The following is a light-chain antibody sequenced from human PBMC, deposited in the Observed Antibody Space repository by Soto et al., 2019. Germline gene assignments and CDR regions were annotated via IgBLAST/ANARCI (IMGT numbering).Light chain of an antibody. CDR3: QSYVSRLSGVV. J-gene: IGLJ2*01. Sequence: QTVVTQPPSVSGAPGQRVTISCTGSSSNIGAGYDVHWYRQLPGTAPKLLIYGNSNRPSGVPDRFSGSKSGTSASLAITGLQAKDEADSYCQSYVSRLSGVVFGGGTQLTVL. CDR1: SSNIGAGYD. CDR2: GNS. V-gene: IGLV1-40*01.